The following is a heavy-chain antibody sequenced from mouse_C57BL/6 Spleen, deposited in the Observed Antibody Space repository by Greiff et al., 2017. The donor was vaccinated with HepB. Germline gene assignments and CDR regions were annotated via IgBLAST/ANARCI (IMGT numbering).Heavy chain of an antibody. J-gene: IGHJ4*01. Sequence: VQLQQPGAELVMPGASVKLSCKASGYTFTSYWMHWVKQRPGQGLEWIGEIDPSDSYTNYNQKFKGKSTLTVDKSSSTAYMQLSSLTSEDSAVYYCARSIAYGSSYNYAMDYWGQGTSVTVSS. CDR3: ARSIAYGSSYNYAMDY. D-gene: IGHD1-1*01. CDR1: GYTFTSYW. V-gene: IGHV1-69*01. CDR2: IDPSDSYT.